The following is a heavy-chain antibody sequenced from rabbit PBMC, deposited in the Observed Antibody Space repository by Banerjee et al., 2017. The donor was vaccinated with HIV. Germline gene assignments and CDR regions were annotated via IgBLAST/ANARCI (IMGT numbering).Heavy chain of an antibody. V-gene: IGHV1S40*01. D-gene: IGHD2-1*01. J-gene: IGHJ3*01. CDR3: VRFASLNDL. CDR2: IDPVFGST. Sequence: QSLEESGGDLVKPGASLTLTCTASGFSFSSGYWICWVRQAPGKGLEWIGYIDPVFGSTYYATWVNGRFTIANNNAQNTVDLQMNSLTAADTATYFCVRFASLNDLWGQGTLVTVS. CDR1: GFSFSSGYW.